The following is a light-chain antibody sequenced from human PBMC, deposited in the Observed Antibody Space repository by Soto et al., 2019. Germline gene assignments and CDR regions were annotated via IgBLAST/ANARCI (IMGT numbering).Light chain of an antibody. V-gene: IGKV3-20*01. CDR1: QSVISNF. J-gene: IGKJ1*01. CDR3: QQYGNSPT. CDR2: GAS. Sequence: EIVLTQSPGTLSLSPGERAALSCSASQSVISNFLAWYQQRPGQAPRVLIYGASSRAPGIPDRFSGGGPGTDFTLTISRLEPEDSAVYFCQQYGNSPTFGQGTKVEIK.